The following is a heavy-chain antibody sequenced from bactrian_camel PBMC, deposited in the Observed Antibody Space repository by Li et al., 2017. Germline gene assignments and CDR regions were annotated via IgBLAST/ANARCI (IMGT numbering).Heavy chain of an antibody. Sequence: HVQLVESGEGSVQAGGSLRHTCTVSGFSLDGADIGWYRQAPGNECELVASLGGRTHYSDSVKGRFTVSRDNAKKMVYLQMNNLQPEDTAIYYCAADHTRERPTEDSGGCIPGFGYWGQGTQVTVS. CDR3: AADHTRERPTEDSGGCIPGFGY. CDR2: LGGRT. J-gene: IGHJ6*01. CDR1: GFSLDGAD. D-gene: IGHD2*01. V-gene: IGHV3S56*01.